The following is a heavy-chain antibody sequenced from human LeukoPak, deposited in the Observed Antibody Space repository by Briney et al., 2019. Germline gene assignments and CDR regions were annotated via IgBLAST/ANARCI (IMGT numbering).Heavy chain of an antibody. CDR2: IYYSGST. V-gene: IGHV4-59*01. Sequence: SETLSLTCTVSGGSISSYYWSWIRQPPGKGLEWIGHIYYSGSTKYNPSLKSRVTISVDTSKKHFSLKLSSVTAADTAVYYCARAWSSGWEEYYYYYMDVWGKGTTVTVSS. D-gene: IGHD6-19*01. CDR1: GGSISSYY. CDR3: ARAWSSGWEEYYYYYMDV. J-gene: IGHJ6*03.